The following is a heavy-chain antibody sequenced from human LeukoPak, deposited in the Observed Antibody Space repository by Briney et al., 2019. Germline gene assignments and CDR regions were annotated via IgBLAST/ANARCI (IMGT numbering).Heavy chain of an antibody. CDR1: GYTFTSYY. Sequence: ASVKVSCKASGYTFTSYYMHWVRQAPGQGLEWMGIINPSGVSTSYAQKFQGKVNMTRDTSTSTVYMELSSLRSEDTAVYYCARVRPIYCSGGSCYSDYWGQGTLVTVSS. J-gene: IGHJ4*02. CDR3: ARVRPIYCSGGSCYSDY. CDR2: INPSGVST. V-gene: IGHV1-46*01. D-gene: IGHD2-15*01.